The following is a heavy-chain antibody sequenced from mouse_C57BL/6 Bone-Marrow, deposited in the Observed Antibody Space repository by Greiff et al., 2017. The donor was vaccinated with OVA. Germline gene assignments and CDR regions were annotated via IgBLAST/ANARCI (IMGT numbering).Heavy chain of an antibody. V-gene: IGHV10-1*01. CDR3: VRHRGSQAWFAY. D-gene: IGHD3-3*01. CDR2: IRSKSNNYAT. Sequence: EVQRVESGGGLVQPKGSLKLSCAASGFSFNTYAMNWVRQAPGKGLEWVARIRSKSNNYATYYADSVKDRFTISRDDSESMLYLQMNNLKTEDTAMYYCVRHRGSQAWFAYWGQGTLVTVSA. J-gene: IGHJ3*01. CDR1: GFSFNTYA.